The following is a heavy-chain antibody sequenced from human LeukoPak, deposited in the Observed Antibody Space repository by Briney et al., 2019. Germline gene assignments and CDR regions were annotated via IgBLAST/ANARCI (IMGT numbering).Heavy chain of an antibody. D-gene: IGHD4-23*01. CDR1: GFTVSGNY. CDR3: ARRAGGYSHPYGY. Sequence: GGSLRLSCAVSGFTVSGNYMSWVRQAPGKGLEWVSLIYSGGTTYYADSVKGRFTISRDNSKNTLYLQTNSLRAEDTAVYYCARRAGGYSHPYGYWGQGILVTVSS. J-gene: IGHJ4*02. V-gene: IGHV3-53*01. CDR2: IYSGGTT.